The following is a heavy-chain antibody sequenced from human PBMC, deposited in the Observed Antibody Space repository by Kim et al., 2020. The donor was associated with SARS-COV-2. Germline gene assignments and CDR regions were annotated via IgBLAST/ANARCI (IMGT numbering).Heavy chain of an antibody. V-gene: IGHV1-69*13. D-gene: IGHD5-12*01. Sequence: SVKVSCKASGGTFSSYAISWVRQAPGQGLEWMGGIIPIFGTANYAQKFQGRVTITADESTSTAYMELSSLRSEDTAVYYCARSPVVATIWGYYYYGMDVGGRGTTVTVSS. CDR3: ARSPVVATIWGYYYYGMDV. CDR2: IIPIFGTA. J-gene: IGHJ6*02. CDR1: GGTFSSYA.